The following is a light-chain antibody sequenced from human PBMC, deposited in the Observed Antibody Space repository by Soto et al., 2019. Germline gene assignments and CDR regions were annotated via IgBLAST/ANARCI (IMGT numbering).Light chain of an antibody. J-gene: IGLJ2*01. Sequence: NFMLTQPHSVSESPGKTVTISCTRSSGSIASSYVQWYQLRPGSYPTTGIYEDDQRTAGVPDRFSGSVDTTSNSASLTISGLQIEDEADYFCQSYDTSLLIFGGGTKLTVL. CDR1: SGSIASSY. V-gene: IGLV6-57*01. CDR3: QSYDTSLLI. CDR2: EDD.